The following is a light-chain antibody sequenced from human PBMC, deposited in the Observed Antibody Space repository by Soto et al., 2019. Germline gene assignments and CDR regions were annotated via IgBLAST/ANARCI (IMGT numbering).Light chain of an antibody. CDR2: GSS. Sequence: VLTQSPGTLSLSPGERATLSCRASLSVSGSQLAWYQQKPGQPPRLLIYGSSSRAAGIPDRLSGSGSGTDLTLTINRLEPEDFAVYYCQQYVTSRRTFGPGTKVDI. J-gene: IGKJ1*01. CDR1: LSVSGSQ. CDR3: QQYVTSRRT. V-gene: IGKV3-20*01.